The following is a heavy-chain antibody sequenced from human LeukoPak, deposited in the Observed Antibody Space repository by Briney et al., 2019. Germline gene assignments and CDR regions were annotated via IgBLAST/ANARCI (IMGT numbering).Heavy chain of an antibody. J-gene: IGHJ4*02. Sequence: GGSLRLTCAASGFTFGDYGMSWVRQAPGKGLEWVSSINWNGGNTAYADSVKGRFTISRDTAKDSLYLQLNSLRAEDTALYYCARDMGWLQYIDYWGQGTLVTVSS. D-gene: IGHD5-24*01. V-gene: IGHV3-20*04. CDR1: GFTFGDYG. CDR2: INWNGGNT. CDR3: ARDMGWLQYIDY.